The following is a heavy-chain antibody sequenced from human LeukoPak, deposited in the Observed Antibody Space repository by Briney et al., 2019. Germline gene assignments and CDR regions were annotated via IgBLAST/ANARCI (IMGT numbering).Heavy chain of an antibody. CDR3: ARGVPGYYYYFDY. CDR2: ISGSGDST. D-gene: IGHD3-22*01. Sequence: GGTLRLSCAASGFIFSNYGMSWVRQAPGKGLEWVSGISGSGDSTYNADSVKGRLTISRDNSKNTLYLQMNSLRAEDTAVYYCARGVPGYYYYFDYWGQGTLVTVSS. V-gene: IGHV3-23*01. J-gene: IGHJ4*02. CDR1: GFIFSNYG.